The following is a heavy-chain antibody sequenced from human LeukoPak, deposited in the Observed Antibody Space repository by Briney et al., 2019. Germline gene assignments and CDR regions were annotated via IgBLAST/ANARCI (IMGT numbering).Heavy chain of an antibody. CDR3: ARDRYYYDSSASPFDY. CDR1: GGSFSGYY. V-gene: IGHV4-4*07. D-gene: IGHD3-22*01. J-gene: IGHJ4*02. CDR2: IHSSGST. Sequence: SETLSLTCAVYGGSFSGYYWSWIRQPAGKGLEWIGRIHSSGSTNYNPSLKSRVTMSVDTSKNQFSLRLSSVTAADTAVYYCARDRYYYDSSASPFDYWGQGTLVTVSS.